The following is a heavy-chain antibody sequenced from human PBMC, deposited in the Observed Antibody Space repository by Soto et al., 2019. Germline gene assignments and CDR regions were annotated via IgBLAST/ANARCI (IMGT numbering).Heavy chain of an antibody. CDR2: ISDSGGST. CDR3: AKSRANSYYYAMDV. D-gene: IGHD5-12*01. V-gene: IGHV3-23*01. J-gene: IGHJ6*02. CDR1: GFTFISCG. Sequence: GSLRLSCAASGFTFISCGLSWVRQAPGKGLEWVSVISDSGGSTYYADSVKGRFTISRDNSKNTLFLQLNSLRAEDTAIYYCAKSRANSYYYAMDVWGQGTTVTVSS.